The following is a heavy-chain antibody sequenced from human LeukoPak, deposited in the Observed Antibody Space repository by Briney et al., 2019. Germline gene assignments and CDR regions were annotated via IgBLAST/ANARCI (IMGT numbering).Heavy chain of an antibody. CDR1: GFTFSSYA. Sequence: GGSLRLSCAASGFTFSSYAMSWVRQAPGKGLEWVSVIYSGGSTYYADSVKGRFTISRDNSKNTLYLQMNSLRAEDTAVYYCARGLHYYDSSGYYYVGDYWGQGTLVTVSS. J-gene: IGHJ4*02. CDR3: ARGLHYYDSSGYYYVGDY. D-gene: IGHD3-22*01. CDR2: IYSGGST. V-gene: IGHV3-66*01.